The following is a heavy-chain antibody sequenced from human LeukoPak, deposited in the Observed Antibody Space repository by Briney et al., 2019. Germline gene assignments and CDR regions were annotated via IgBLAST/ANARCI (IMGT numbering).Heavy chain of an antibody. V-gene: IGHV1-2*07. CDR1: GYTFTGYY. J-gene: IGHJ4*02. D-gene: IGHD2-2*01. CDR2: INPDTGGR. Sequence: ASVKVSCKASGYTFTGYYIHWVRQAPGQGLEWMGWINPDTGGRNYAHNFQGRVTMTRDTSISTAYMELTRLTSDDTAVYYCARDRVVVPAADFDYWGQGTLVTVSS. CDR3: ARDRVVVPAADFDY.